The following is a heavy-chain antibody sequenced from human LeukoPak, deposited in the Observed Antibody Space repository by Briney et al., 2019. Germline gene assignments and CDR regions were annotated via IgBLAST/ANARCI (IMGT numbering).Heavy chain of an antibody. V-gene: IGHV4-61*02. CDR3: ARIAARVYYYYMDV. D-gene: IGHD6-6*01. CDR1: GGSLSSGSYY. Sequence: SETLSLTCTVSGGSLSSGSYYWSWIRQPAGTGLEWIGRIYTSGSTNYNPSLKSRVTISVDTSKNQFSLKLSSVTAADTAVYYCARIAARVYYYYMDVWGKGTTVTVSS. J-gene: IGHJ6*03. CDR2: IYTSGST.